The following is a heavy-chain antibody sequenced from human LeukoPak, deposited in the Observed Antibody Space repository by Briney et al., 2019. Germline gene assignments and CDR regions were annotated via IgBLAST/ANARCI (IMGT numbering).Heavy chain of an antibody. CDR2: VNPDSGGA. Sequence: ASVKVSCKASGYTFTGYYIHWVRQAPGQGLEWMGWVNPDSGGANFAQRFQGRLSLTRDTSISTVYMELSRLTADDTAVYYCARGGSGLRLYNWFDPGAREPWSPSPQ. V-gene: IGHV1-2*02. CDR3: ARGGSGLRLYNWFDP. D-gene: IGHD1-26*01. CDR1: GYTFTGYY. J-gene: IGHJ5*02.